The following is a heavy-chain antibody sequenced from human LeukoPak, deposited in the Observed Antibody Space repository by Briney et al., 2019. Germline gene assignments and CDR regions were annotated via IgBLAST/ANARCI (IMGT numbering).Heavy chain of an antibody. CDR3: AYARETNGFYRYFYY. V-gene: IGHV3-23*01. CDR2: ISGSGGST. D-gene: IGHD2-8*01. CDR1: GFTFSSYC. J-gene: IGHJ4*02. Sequence: GGSLRLSCAASGFTFSSYCMSWVRQAPGKGLEWVSDISGSGGSTYYADSVKGRFTISRDNSKNTLYLRMDALGADDTAIYYCAYARETNGFYRYFYYWGQGTLVTVSS.